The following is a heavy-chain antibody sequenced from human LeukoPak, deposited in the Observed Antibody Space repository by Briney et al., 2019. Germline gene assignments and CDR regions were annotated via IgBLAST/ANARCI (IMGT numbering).Heavy chain of an antibody. Sequence: ASVKVSCKASGYTLTSYGIIWVRQAPGQGLEWLEWIRAFNGNTNYAREVQGRVTMTTDTSTNTAYMDLRSLTSDDTAIYYCARRCSSSSCRSYGMDVWGQGTTVTVSS. V-gene: IGHV1-18*01. CDR3: ARRCSSSSCRSYGMDV. D-gene: IGHD2-2*01. J-gene: IGHJ6*02. CDR1: GYTLTSYG. CDR2: IRAFNGNT.